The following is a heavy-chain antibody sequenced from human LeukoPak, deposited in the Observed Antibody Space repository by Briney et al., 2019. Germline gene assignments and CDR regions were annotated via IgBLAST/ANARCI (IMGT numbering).Heavy chain of an antibody. Sequence: PGGSLRLSCAASGFTFSSYWMSWVRQAPGKGLEWVANIKQDGSEKYYVDSVKGRFTISRDNAKNSLYLQMNSLRAKDTAVYYCARDQSDYHDYFDYWGQGTLVTVSS. CDR2: IKQDGSEK. CDR3: ARDQSDYHDYFDY. D-gene: IGHD4-17*01. J-gene: IGHJ4*02. CDR1: GFTFSSYW. V-gene: IGHV3-7*01.